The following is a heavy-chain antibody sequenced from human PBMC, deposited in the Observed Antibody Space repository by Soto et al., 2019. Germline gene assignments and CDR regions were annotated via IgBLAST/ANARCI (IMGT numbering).Heavy chain of an antibody. V-gene: IGHV4-61*01. CDR2: IYHTGII. CDR3: VRGSLYNFDSSGTELWFDP. CDR1: GGSVSARSYY. J-gene: IGHJ5*02. Sequence: SETLSLTCTVSGGSVSARSYYWNWIRLPPGKGLQWIGHIYHTGIIQYIPSFKSRALISLDTPKKQLSLTLSSVTVADTAVYYSVRGSLYNFDSSGTELWFDPWGQGALVTVSS. D-gene: IGHD6-19*01.